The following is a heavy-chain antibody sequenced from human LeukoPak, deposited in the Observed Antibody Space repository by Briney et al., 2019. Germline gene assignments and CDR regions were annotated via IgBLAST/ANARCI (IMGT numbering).Heavy chain of an antibody. CDR1: GGSFSGYY. Sequence: SETLSLTCAVYGGSFSGYYWSWIRQPPGKGLEWIGEINHSGSTNYNPSLKSRVTISVDTSKNQFSLKLSSVTAADTAVYYCARADYSSGTNYFEYWGQGTLVTVSS. CDR2: INHSGST. D-gene: IGHD6-19*01. J-gene: IGHJ4*02. V-gene: IGHV4-34*01. CDR3: ARADYSSGTNYFEY.